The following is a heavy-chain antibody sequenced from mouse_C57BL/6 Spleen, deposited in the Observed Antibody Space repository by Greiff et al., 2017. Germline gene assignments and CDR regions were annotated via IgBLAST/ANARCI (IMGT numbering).Heavy chain of an antibody. Sequence: QVQLKQPGAELVKPGASVKLSCKASGYTFTSYWMQWVKQRPGQGLEWIGEIDPSDSYTNYNQKFKGKATLTVDTSSSTAYMQLSSLTSEDSAVYYCARILYGSSSWYFDVWGTGTTVTVSS. J-gene: IGHJ1*03. CDR2: IDPSDSYT. D-gene: IGHD1-1*01. CDR1: GYTFTSYW. CDR3: ARILYGSSSWYFDV. V-gene: IGHV1-50*01.